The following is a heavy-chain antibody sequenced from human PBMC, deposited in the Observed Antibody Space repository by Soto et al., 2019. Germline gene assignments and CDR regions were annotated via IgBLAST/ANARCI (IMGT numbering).Heavy chain of an antibody. D-gene: IGHD6-13*01. Sequence: SVKVACKASGGTFSSYAISWVRQAPGQGLEWMGGIIPIFGTANYAQKFQGRVMITADESTSTAYMELSSLRSEDTAVYYCARDPGSSSWYGPTWTEVNVAVYYYYGMDVWGQGTTVTVSS. J-gene: IGHJ6*02. CDR1: GGTFSSYA. CDR2: IIPIFGTA. CDR3: ARDPGSSSWYGPTWTEVNVAVYYYYGMDV. V-gene: IGHV1-69*13.